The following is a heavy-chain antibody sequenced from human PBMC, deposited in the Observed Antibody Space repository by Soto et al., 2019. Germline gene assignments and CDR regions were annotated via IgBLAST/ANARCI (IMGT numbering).Heavy chain of an antibody. CDR3: AREASGSYPPCSTGSDL. V-gene: IGHV4-61*08. D-gene: IGHD1-26*01. Sequence: VSYGPIRSRGCRRIIIPQPPGNGLEWIGYISYSGSTNYNPSLKSRVTISVDTSKNQFSLKLSSVTAADTAVYYCAREASGSYPPCSTGSDLWRKGTPVLVS. CDR1: YGPIRSRGCR. CDR2: ISYSGST. J-gene: IGHJ1*01.